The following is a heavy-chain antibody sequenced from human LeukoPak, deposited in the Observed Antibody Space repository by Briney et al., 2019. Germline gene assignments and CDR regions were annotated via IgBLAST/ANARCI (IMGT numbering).Heavy chain of an antibody. CDR3: ARSVVVIAETYYYYYMDV. V-gene: IGHV4-4*07. J-gene: IGHJ6*03. CDR1: GGSISSYY. Sequence: PSETLSLTCTVSGGSISSYYWSWIRQPAGKGLEWIGRIYTSGSTNYNPSLKSRVTRSVDTSKNQFSLKLSSVTAADTAVYYCARSVVVIAETYYYYYMDVWGKGTTVTVSS. D-gene: IGHD2-21*01. CDR2: IYTSGST.